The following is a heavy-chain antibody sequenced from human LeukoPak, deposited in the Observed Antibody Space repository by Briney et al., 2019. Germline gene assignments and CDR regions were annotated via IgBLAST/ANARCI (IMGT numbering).Heavy chain of an antibody. J-gene: IGHJ4*02. V-gene: IGHV1-2*02. D-gene: IGHD6-19*01. CDR2: INPNSGGA. CDR3: ARSIAVAGTLDY. Sequence: ASVKVSCKASGYTFTGSYMHWVRQAPGQGLEWMGWINPNSGGANYAQKFQGRVTMTGDTSISTAYMELSRLRSDDTAIYYCARSIAVAGTLDYWGQGTLVTVSS. CDR1: GYTFTGSY.